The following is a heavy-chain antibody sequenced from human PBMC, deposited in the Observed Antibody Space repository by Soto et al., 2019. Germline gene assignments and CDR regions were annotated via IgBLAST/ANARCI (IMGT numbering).Heavy chain of an antibody. V-gene: IGHV1-69*13. Sequence: SVKVSCKASGGTISNSVISWVRQAPVHGLEWMGGIIPLFHTANYAQKFQGRVTIIADESTSTAYMELSSLRSDDTAIYYCARALMLVGVTTYENHLVTWGQGSLVTVSS. J-gene: IGHJ5*02. CDR2: IIPLFHTA. CDR1: GGTISNSV. D-gene: IGHD3-3*01. CDR3: ARALMLVGVTTYENHLVT.